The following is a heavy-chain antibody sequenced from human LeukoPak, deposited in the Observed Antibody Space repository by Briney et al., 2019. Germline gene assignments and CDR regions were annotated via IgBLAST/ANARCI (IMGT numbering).Heavy chain of an antibody. CDR1: GFTFSSYG. CDR2: ISYDGSNK. CDR3: AKDGTYYYDSSGYYERGDAFDI. Sequence: PGGSLRLSCAASGFTFSSYGMHWVRQAPGKGLEWVAVISYDGSNKYYADSVKGRFTISRDNSKNTLYLQMNSLRAEDTAVYYCAKDGTYYYDSSGYYERGDAFDIWGQGTMVTVSS. V-gene: IGHV3-30*18. D-gene: IGHD3-22*01. J-gene: IGHJ3*02.